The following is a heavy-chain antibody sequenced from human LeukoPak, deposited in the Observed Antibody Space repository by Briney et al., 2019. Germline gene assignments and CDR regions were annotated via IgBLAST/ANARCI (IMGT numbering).Heavy chain of an antibody. V-gene: IGHV4-31*03. J-gene: IGHJ3*02. D-gene: IGHD3-10*01. Sequence: SETLSLTCTVSGGSISSGGYYWSWIRQHPGKGLEWIGYIYYSGSTYYNPSLKSRVTISVDTSKNQFSLKLSSVTAADTAVYYCARDILWFGALDAFDIWGQGTMVTVSS. CDR1: GGSISSGGYY. CDR3: ARDILWFGALDAFDI. CDR2: IYYSGST.